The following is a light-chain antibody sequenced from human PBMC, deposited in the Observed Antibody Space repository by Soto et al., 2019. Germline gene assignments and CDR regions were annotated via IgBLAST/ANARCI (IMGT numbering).Light chain of an antibody. V-gene: IGLV2-23*02. CDR1: SSDVGYYDL. CDR2: EVT. Sequence: QSVLAHPASVSWSPLQSITISCTVTSSDVGYYDLVSWYQQHPGKAPKLIIFEVTQRPSGISDRFSASKSGFTASLTISGLQPEDEAVYFCCTYAGHVPKFGGGTK. J-gene: IGLJ3*02. CDR3: CTYAGHVPK.